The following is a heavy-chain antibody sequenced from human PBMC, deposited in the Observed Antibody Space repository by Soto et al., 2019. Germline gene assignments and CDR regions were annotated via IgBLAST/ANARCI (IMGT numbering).Heavy chain of an antibody. CDR1: GYTFTSYD. D-gene: IGHD4-17*01. CDR2: MNPNSGNT. Sequence: ASVKVSCKASGYTFTSYDINWVRQATGQGLERMGWMNPNSGNTGCAQKFQGRVTMTRNTSISTAYMELSSLRSEDTAVDYCAIVYGDSVHVDYWGQGTLVTVSS. V-gene: IGHV1-8*01. CDR3: AIVYGDSVHVDY. J-gene: IGHJ4*02.